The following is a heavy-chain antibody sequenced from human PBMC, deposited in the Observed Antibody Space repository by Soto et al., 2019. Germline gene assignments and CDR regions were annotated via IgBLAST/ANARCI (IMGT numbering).Heavy chain of an antibody. V-gene: IGHV3-33*01. D-gene: IGHD4-17*01. J-gene: IGHJ3*02. CDR3: ARDLSGDYGALDT. CDR2: IWYDGSNK. Sequence: LRTSSAPARFTFSSYGIHWARQTPCKGLELVAVIWYDGSNKVYADSVKGRFTISRDNSKNTLYLQMNSLRAEDTAVYYCARDLSGDYGALDTWGQGTMVTVSS. CDR1: RFTFSSYG.